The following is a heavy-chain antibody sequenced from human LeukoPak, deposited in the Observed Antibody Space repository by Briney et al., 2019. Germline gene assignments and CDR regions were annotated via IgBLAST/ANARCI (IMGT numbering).Heavy chain of an antibody. CDR2: ISGSGGST. CDR3: AKEYCSGGSCYYFDY. CDR1: GFTFDDYA. D-gene: IGHD2-15*01. Sequence: PGGSLRLSCAASGFTFDDYAMHWVRQAPGKGLEWVSGISGSGGSTYYADSVKGRFTISRDNSKNTLYLQMNSLRAEDTAVYYCAKEYCSGGSCYYFDYWGQGTLVTVSS. V-gene: IGHV3-23*01. J-gene: IGHJ4*02.